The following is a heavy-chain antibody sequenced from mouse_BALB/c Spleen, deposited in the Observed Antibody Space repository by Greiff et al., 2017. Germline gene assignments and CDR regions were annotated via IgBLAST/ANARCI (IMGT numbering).Heavy chain of an antibody. CDR3: AYYGRAYYFDD. J-gene: IGHJ2*01. CDR1: GFNFQDTY. D-gene: IGHD1-1*01. CDR2: IDPANGYS. Sequence: VQLQQSGAELVKPGASVKLSCTASGFNFQDTYMHWVKQRPEQGLEWIGRIDPANGYSKYDPKFQGKTTITADTSSNTAYLQLSSLTSEDTAVYYCAYYGRAYYFDDWGQGTTLTVSS. V-gene: IGHV14-3*02.